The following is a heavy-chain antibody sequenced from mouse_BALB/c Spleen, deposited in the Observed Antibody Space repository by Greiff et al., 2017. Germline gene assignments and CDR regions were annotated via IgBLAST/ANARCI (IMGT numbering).Heavy chain of an antibody. J-gene: IGHJ4*01. Sequence: EVKLQESGPGLVKPSQSLSLTCTVTGYSITSDYAWNWIRQFPGNKLEWMGYISYSGSTSYNPSLKSRISITRDTSKNQFFLQLNSVTTEDTATYYCARRGKYGMDDWGQGTSVTVSS. CDR2: ISYSGST. CDR1: GYSITSDYA. CDR3: ARRGKYGMDD. V-gene: IGHV3-2*02.